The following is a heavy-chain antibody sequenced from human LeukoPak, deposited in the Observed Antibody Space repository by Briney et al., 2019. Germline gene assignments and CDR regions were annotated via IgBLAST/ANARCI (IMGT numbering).Heavy chain of an antibody. D-gene: IGHD3-3*01. Sequence: GGSLRLSCAASEFTFSSYNMNWVRQAPGKGLEWVSSISSSSKYIYYADSVKGRFTISRDNAKNSLYLQMNSLRAEDTAVYYCAREPFWSGYYSNLHFDYWGQGTPVTVSS. CDR2: ISSSSKYI. CDR3: AREPFWSGYYSNLHFDY. V-gene: IGHV3-21*01. J-gene: IGHJ4*02. CDR1: EFTFSSYN.